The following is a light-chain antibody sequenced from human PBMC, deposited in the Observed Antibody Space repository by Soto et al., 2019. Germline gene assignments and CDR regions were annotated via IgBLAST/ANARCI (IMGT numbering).Light chain of an antibody. V-gene: IGKV1-27*01. CDR1: QGLSNY. Sequence: DIQMTQSPSSLSASVGDRVTITCRASQGLSNYLACFHQRPGKVPNLLIYAASYLPSVFPSRLSGSGSGTEFTLNISSLQTEDVATYYCQKYNIAALTFGGGTKVEI. CDR3: QKYNIAALT. J-gene: IGKJ4*01. CDR2: AAS.